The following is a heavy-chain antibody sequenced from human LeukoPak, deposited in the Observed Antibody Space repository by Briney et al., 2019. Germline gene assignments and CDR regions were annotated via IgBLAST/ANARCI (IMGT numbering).Heavy chain of an antibody. CDR2: INHSGST. Sequence: SXXXXYWSWIRQPPGKGLEWIGEINHSGSTNYNPSLKSRVTISVDTSKNQFSLKLSSVTAADTAVYYCAGHVHDYVWGSYRAWFDPWGQGTLVTVSS. CDR3: AGHVHDYVWGSYRAWFDP. CDR1: SXXXXY. D-gene: IGHD3-16*01. V-gene: IGHV4-34*01. J-gene: IGHJ5*02.